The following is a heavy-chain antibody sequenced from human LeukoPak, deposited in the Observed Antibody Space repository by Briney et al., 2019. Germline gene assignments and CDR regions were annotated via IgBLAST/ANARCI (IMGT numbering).Heavy chain of an antibody. CDR1: GFTFSSYS. D-gene: IGHD3-10*01. CDR3: ARTGRGVIYYFDY. V-gene: IGHV3-21*01. Sequence: GGSLRLSCAASGFTFSSYSMNWVRQAPGKGLEWVSSISSSSSYIYYADSVEGRFTISRDNAKNSLYLQMNSLRAEDTAVYYCARTGRGVIYYFDYWGQGTLVTVSS. CDR2: ISSSSSYI. J-gene: IGHJ4*02.